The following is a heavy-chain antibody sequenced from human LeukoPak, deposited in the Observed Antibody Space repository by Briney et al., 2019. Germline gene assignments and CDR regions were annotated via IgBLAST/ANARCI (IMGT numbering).Heavy chain of an antibody. CDR3: ARDRHYDYVWGSYRPPGY. Sequence: ASVKVSCKASGYTFTSYGISWVRQAPGQRLEWMGWISAYNGNTNYAQKLQGRVTMTTDTSTSTAYMELRSLRSDDTAVYYCARDRHYDYVWGSYRPPGYWGQGTLVTVSS. CDR1: GYTFTSYG. CDR2: ISAYNGNT. V-gene: IGHV1-18*01. D-gene: IGHD3-16*02. J-gene: IGHJ4*02.